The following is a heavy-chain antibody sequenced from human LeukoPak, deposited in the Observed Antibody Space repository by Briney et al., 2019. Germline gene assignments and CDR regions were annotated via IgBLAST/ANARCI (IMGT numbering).Heavy chain of an antibody. CDR3: ARSLSLDY. CDR1: GFTFSIYW. CDR2: IKKEGSEK. V-gene: IGHV3-7*01. J-gene: IGHJ4*02. Sequence: GGSLRLSCAASGFTFSIYWMTCVRQAPGKGHEWVAKIKKEGSEKYYVASVKGRLPISKANARNSSHLQMNSLRPEDTAVNTLARSLSLDYWGQGTLVTVSS.